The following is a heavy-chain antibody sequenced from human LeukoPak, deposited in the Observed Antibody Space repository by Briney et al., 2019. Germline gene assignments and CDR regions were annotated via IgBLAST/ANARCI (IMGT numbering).Heavy chain of an antibody. J-gene: IGHJ6*02. CDR1: GFTSSDYY. V-gene: IGHV3-11*01. CDR3: ARDRDGYSYGSYYYYYGMDV. Sequence: GGSLRLSCAASGFTSSDYYMSWIRQAPGKRLEWVSYIISSGSTIYYAASMKGGFTISRDNAKNSLYLQMNSRRAEDTAVYYCARDRDGYSYGSYYYYYGMDVWGQGTTVTVPS. CDR2: IISSGSTI. D-gene: IGHD5-18*01.